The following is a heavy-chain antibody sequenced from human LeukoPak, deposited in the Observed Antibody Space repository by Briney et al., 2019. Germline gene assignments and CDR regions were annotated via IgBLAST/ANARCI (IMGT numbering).Heavy chain of an antibody. CDR2: ISPIFDRT. Sequence: SVKVSCRASGGTFSGYAVSWVRQAPGQGLEWIGGISPIFDRTDYAQRFQGRVTITTDESTSTAYMELSSLRSEDTAVYYCARSDYEIRDAFDIWGQGTMVTVSS. CDR3: ARSDYEIRDAFDI. V-gene: IGHV1-69*05. CDR1: GGTFSGYA. J-gene: IGHJ3*02. D-gene: IGHD4-17*01.